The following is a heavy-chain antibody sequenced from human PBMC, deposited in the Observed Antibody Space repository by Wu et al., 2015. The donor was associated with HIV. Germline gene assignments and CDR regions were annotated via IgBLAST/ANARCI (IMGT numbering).Heavy chain of an antibody. CDR3: ARALRPVADALELDY. CDR2: INQSGGGA. CDR1: GYSFSDYH. V-gene: IGHV1-2*02. D-gene: IGHD6-19*01. J-gene: IGHJ4*02. Sequence: QVHLVQFGGEVKKPGASVKVSCKASGYSFSDYHVHWVRQAPGQGLEWMGWINQSGGGATFAQKFQGRVAMTRDTSISTAFMELSRLRFDDTAIYYCARALRPVADALELDYWGQGTLVTVSS.